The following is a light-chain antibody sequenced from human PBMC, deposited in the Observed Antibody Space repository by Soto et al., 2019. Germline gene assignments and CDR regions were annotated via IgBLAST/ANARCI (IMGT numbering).Light chain of an antibody. CDR3: SSYTSSSTPEV. CDR1: SSDVGDYNY. Sequence: QSALTQPAAVSGSPGQSSTISCTGTSSDVGDYNYVSWYQQHPGTAPKLMIYEVSNRPSGVSNRFSGSESCNTASLTVSGLQAEDEADYYCSSYTSSSTPEVFGGGTKLTVL. CDR2: EVS. V-gene: IGLV2-14*01. J-gene: IGLJ2*01.